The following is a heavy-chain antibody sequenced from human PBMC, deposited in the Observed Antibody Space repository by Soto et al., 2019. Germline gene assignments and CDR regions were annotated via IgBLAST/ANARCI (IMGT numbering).Heavy chain of an antibody. V-gene: IGHV4-59*03. CDR1: GGSISSYY. CDR3: AGMSFTVFGEVIDNFYFYGMDV. D-gene: IGHD3-3*01. CDR2: VYKTGST. J-gene: IGHJ6*02. Sequence: QVQLQESGPGLVKPSETLSLTCNVSGGSISSYYWTWIRQPPGKGLEWIGYVYKTGSTNYNPSLKIQVTISLDTSKNQFFLSLSSVTSADTAVYYCAGMSFTVFGEVIDNFYFYGMDVWGQGTTVTVSS.